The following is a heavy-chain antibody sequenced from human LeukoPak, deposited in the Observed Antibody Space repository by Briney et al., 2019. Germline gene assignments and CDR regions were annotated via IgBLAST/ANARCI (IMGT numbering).Heavy chain of an antibody. CDR1: GFTFSSYA. CDR3: ATDGGPFDN. D-gene: IGHD3-10*01. J-gene: IGHJ4*02. V-gene: IGHV3-23*01. CDR2: ISGSGGST. Sequence: GGSLRLSCAASGFTFSSYAMSWVRQAPGKGLEWVSAISGSGGSTYYADSVKGRFTISRDNAKNSVFLQMNSLRAEDTAVYYCATDGGPFDNWGQGILVTVSS.